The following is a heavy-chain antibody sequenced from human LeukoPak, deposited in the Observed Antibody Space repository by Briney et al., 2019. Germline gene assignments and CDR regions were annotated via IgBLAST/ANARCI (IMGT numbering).Heavy chain of an antibody. CDR2: IRYDGSNK. D-gene: IGHD3-10*01. CDR1: GFTFSGYG. V-gene: IGHV3-30*02. CDR3: AKVGSGEPYYYYYYMDV. J-gene: IGHJ6*03. Sequence: GGSLRLSCAASGFTFSGYGMHWVRQAPGKGLEWVAFIRYDGSNKYYADSVKGRFTISRDNSKNTLYLQMNSLRAEDTAVYYCAKVGSGEPYYYYYYMDVWGKGTTVTVSS.